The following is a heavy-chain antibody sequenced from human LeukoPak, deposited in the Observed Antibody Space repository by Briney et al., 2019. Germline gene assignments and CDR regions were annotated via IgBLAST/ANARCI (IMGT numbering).Heavy chain of an antibody. CDR3: ANGGLWLPTRTA. CDR2: ISGSGGST. J-gene: IGHJ5*02. V-gene: IGHV3-23*01. CDR1: GFTFSTYA. Sequence: GGSLRLSCAASGFTFSTYAMSWVRQAPGKGLEWVSSISGSGGSTYYADSVKGRFTNSRDNSKNTLYLQMNSLRVEDTAVYYCANGGLWLPTRTAWGQGTLVTVSS. D-gene: IGHD3-22*01.